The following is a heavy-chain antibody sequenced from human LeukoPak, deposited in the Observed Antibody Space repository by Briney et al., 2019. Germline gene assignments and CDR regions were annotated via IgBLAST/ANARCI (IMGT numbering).Heavy chain of an antibody. CDR3: AKDKVEYSSDHYFDY. CDR2: ISGSGGST. Sequence: GGSLRLSCAASGFTFSSYAMSWVRQAPGKGLEWVSAISGSGGSTYYADSVKGRFTISRDNSKSTLYLQMNSLRAEDTAVYYCAKDKVEYSSDHYFDYWGQGTLVTVSS. D-gene: IGHD6-6*01. J-gene: IGHJ4*02. CDR1: GFTFSSYA. V-gene: IGHV3-23*01.